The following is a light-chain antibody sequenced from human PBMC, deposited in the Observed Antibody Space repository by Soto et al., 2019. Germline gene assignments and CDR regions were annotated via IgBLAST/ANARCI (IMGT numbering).Light chain of an antibody. CDR2: AAS. CDR3: HKYNSVPFT. CDR1: QDIINF. Sequence: DIQMTQSPSSLSASVGDRVTITCRASQDIINFLAWYQQTPGKVPKLLIYAASALQSGVPSRFSGSGSGTDFTLTISSLQPEDVATYYCHKYNSVPFTFGPGTKVDIK. J-gene: IGKJ3*01. V-gene: IGKV1-27*01.